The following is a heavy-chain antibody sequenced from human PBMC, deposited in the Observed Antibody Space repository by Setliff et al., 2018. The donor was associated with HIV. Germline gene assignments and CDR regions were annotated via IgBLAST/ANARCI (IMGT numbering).Heavy chain of an antibody. J-gene: IGHJ4*02. CDR2: IGYNGANT. Sequence: GGSLRLSCSAPGFTFSNYAIHWVRQAPGKGLECVSGIGYNGANTYYADSVKGRFTISRDNSKNTLFLQMSDLRTEDTAMYHCVKDSLPWDSRGTFDYWGQGVLVTVSS. D-gene: IGHD3-16*01. CDR3: VKDSLPWDSRGTFDY. CDR1: GFTFSNYA. V-gene: IGHV3-64D*08.